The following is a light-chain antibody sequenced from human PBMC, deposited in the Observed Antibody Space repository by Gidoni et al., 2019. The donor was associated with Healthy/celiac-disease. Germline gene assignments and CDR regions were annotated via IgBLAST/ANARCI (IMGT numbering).Light chain of an antibody. V-gene: IGKV3-11*01. J-gene: IGKJ4*01. CDR1: QSVSSY. CDR3: QQRSNWPPRLT. Sequence: EIVLTQSPATLSLSPGERATLSCRASQSVSSYLAWYQPKPGQAPRRLIYDASNRATGIPARFSGSGSGTDFTLTISSIEPEDFAVYYCQQRSNWPPRLTFXGXTKVEIK. CDR2: DAS.